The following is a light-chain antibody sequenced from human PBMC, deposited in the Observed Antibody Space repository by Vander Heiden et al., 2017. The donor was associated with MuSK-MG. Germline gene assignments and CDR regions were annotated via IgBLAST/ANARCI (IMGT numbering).Light chain of an antibody. J-gene: IGKJ2*02. V-gene: IGKV3-15*01. CDR1: RGVSTS. Sequence: EIVLTQSPASLSVSPGERATLSCRASRGVSTSLAWYQQKPGQSPRLLIFSASKRAADTPARFSASGSGTEYTLTIDSLQSEDFALYYCQQYYDRPCTFGQETKLEI. CDR3: QQYYDRPCT. CDR2: SAS.